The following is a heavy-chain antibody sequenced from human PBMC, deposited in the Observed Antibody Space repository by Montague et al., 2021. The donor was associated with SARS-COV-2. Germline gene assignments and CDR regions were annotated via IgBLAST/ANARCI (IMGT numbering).Heavy chain of an antibody. CDR2: IYYSGST. CDR3: ARDGVLRYFDWLGDRYGMDV. J-gene: IGHJ6*02. Sequence: SETLSLTCTVSGGPVSSGSYYWSWIRQPPGKVLEWIGYIYYSGSTNYNPSLKSRVTISVDTSKNQFSLKLSSVTAADTAVYYCARDGVLRYFDWLGDRYGMDVWGQGTTVTVSS. CDR1: GGPVSSGSYY. D-gene: IGHD3-9*01. V-gene: IGHV4-61*01.